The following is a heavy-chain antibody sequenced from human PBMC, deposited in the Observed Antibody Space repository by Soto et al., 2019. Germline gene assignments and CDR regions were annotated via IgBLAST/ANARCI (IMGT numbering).Heavy chain of an antibody. D-gene: IGHD3-16*01. V-gene: IGHV3-33*01. CDR2: IWFEGSNK. Sequence: QVQLVESGGGVVQPGRSLRVSCAASGFTFSSYGIHWVRQAPGKGLEWVASIWFEGSNKDYADAVKGRFSISRDNSNSTGYLHMNRLRGEDTASSDWVRHDVVYVPGFSAPGGGARYCVDSWGQGTRVTVSP. CDR3: VRHDVVYVPGFSAPGGGARYCVDS. CDR1: GFTFSSYG. J-gene: IGHJ4*02.